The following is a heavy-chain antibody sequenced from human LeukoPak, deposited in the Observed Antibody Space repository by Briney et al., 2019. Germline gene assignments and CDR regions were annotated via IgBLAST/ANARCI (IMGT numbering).Heavy chain of an antibody. Sequence: ASAKVSCKASGYTFTSYGISWVRQAPGQGLEWMGWISAYNGNTNYAQKLQGRVTMTTDTSTSTAYMELRSLRSDDTPVYYCARADYGFPFDYWGQGTLVTVSS. CDR3: ARADYGFPFDY. CDR2: ISAYNGNT. CDR1: GYTFTSYG. J-gene: IGHJ4*02. V-gene: IGHV1-18*01. D-gene: IGHD4-17*01.